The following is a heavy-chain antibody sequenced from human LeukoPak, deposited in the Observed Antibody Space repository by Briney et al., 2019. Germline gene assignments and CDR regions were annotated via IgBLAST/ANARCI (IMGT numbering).Heavy chain of an antibody. CDR1: GGSISSSSYY. V-gene: IGHV4-39*01. J-gene: IGHJ5*02. CDR2: IYYSGST. Sequence: PSETLSLTCTVSGGSISSSSYYWGWIRQPPGKGLEWMGSIYYSGSTYYNPSLKSRVTISVDTSKNQFSLKLSSVTAADTAVYYCARHPPVNWFDPWGQGTLVTVSS. CDR3: ARHPPVNWFDP.